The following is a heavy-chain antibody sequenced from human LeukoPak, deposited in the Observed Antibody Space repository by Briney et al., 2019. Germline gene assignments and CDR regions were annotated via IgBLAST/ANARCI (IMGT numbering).Heavy chain of an antibody. Sequence: GGSLRLSCAASGFTFNNYWMNWVRQAPGKELEWVANISPDGREKKYVDSLKGRFTISRDNAKNSVFLQMNSLTAEDTAVYFCARPTDEFRLDLWGKGTLVTVSS. CDR1: GFTFNNYW. D-gene: IGHD4-11*01. V-gene: IGHV3-7*01. CDR3: ARPTDEFRLDL. CDR2: ISPDGREK. J-gene: IGHJ5*02.